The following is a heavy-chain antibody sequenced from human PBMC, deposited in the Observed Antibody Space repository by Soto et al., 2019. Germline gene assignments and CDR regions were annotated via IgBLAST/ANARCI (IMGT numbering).Heavy chain of an antibody. CDR3: ARTRGSPHAD. V-gene: IGHV4-59*01. J-gene: IGHJ1*01. CDR1: GASLSSYY. Sequence: PSETLSLTCVVSGASLSSYYWSWIRQPPGKGLEWIGYIYYSGSTNYNPSLKSRVTISVDTSKNQFSLKLSSVTAADTAGYYCARTRGSPHADWGRGTLVPVSS. D-gene: IGHD3-10*01. CDR2: IYYSGST.